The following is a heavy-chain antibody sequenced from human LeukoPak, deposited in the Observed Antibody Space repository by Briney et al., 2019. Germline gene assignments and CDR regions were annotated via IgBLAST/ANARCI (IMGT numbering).Heavy chain of an antibody. D-gene: IGHD1-14*01. Sequence: PSETLSLTCTVSGGSISSSSYYWGWIRQPPGKGLEWIGYIYYSGSTNYNPSLKSRVTISVGTSKNQFSLKLSSVTAADTAVYYCARDRYGAFDYWGQGTLVTVSS. CDR2: IYYSGST. CDR3: ARDRYGAFDY. J-gene: IGHJ4*02. CDR1: GGSISSSSYY. V-gene: IGHV4-61*01.